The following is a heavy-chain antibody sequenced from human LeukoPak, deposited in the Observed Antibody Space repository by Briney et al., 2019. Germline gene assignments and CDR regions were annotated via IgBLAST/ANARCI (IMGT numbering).Heavy chain of an antibody. V-gene: IGHV1-3*01. CDR2: INAGNGNT. D-gene: IGHD2-8*01. J-gene: IGHJ6*02. Sequence: GASVKVSCKASGYTFTSYAMHWVRQAPGQRLEWMGWINAGNGNTKYSQKFQGRVTITRDTSASTAYMELSSLRSEDTAVYYCASELLYCTNGVCYTGSEFYYYGMDVWGQGTTVTVSS. CDR1: GYTFTSYA. CDR3: ASELLYCTNGVCYTGSEFYYYGMDV.